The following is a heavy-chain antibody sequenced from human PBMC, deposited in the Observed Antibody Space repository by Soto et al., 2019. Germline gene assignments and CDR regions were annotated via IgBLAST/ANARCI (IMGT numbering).Heavy chain of an antibody. CDR2: INGYTGNT. Sequence: GASVKVSCTASGYTFTSYGLSWLRQAPGQGLEWMGWINGYTGNTNYAQKFQGRVTMTTDTSTNTAYLDLWTLISDDTAVYYCARSWVTGKGGIDVWGQGTTVTVSS. V-gene: IGHV1-18*01. J-gene: IGHJ6*02. CDR1: GYTFTSYG. CDR3: ARSWVTGKGGIDV. D-gene: IGHD3-16*01.